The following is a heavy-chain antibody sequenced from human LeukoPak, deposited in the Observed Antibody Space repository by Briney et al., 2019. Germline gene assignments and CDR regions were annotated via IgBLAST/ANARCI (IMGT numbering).Heavy chain of an antibody. CDR3: AREGPESPKDHITIFGVAYNWFDP. CDR2: IKQDGSEK. CDR1: GFTFSSYW. Sequence: GGSLRLSCAASGFTFSSYWMSWVRQAPGKGLEWVANIKQDGSEKYYVDSVEGRFTISRDNAKNSLYLQMNSLRAEDTAVYYCAREGPESPKDHITIFGVAYNWFDPWGQGTLVTVSS. V-gene: IGHV3-7*01. J-gene: IGHJ5*02. D-gene: IGHD3-3*01.